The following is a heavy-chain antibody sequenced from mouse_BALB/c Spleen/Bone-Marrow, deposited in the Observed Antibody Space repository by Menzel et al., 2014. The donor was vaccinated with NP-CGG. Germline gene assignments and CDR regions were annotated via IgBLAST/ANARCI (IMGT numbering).Heavy chain of an antibody. J-gene: IGHJ2*01. CDR2: IRNKANGYTT. CDR1: GFTFTDYY. V-gene: IGHV7-3*02. CDR3: ARDIGRRLFDY. Sequence: EVKLVESGGGLVQPGGSLRLSCATSGFTFTDYYMSWVRQPPGKALEWLGFIRNKANGYTTEYSASVKGRFTISRDNSQSILYLQMNTLRAEDSATYYCARDIGRRLFDYWGQGTTLTVSS. D-gene: IGHD3-1*01.